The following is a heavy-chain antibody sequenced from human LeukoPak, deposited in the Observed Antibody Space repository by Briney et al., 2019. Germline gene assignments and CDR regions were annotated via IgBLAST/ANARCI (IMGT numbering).Heavy chain of an antibody. Sequence: PSETLSLTCTVSGGSISSGGYYWSWIRQPPGKGLEWIGYIYHSGSTYYNPSLKGRVTTSRDTSKNQFSLKLSSVTAADTAVYYCARDLRYFSLWGQGTLVTVSS. J-gene: IGHJ4*02. V-gene: IGHV4-30-2*01. D-gene: IGHD3-9*01. CDR1: GGSISSGGYY. CDR3: ARDLRYFSL. CDR2: IYHSGST.